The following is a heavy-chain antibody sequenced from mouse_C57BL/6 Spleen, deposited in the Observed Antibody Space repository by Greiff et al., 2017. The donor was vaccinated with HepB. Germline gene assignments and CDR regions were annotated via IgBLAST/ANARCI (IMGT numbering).Heavy chain of an antibody. V-gene: IGHV1-26*01. CDR2: INPNNGGT. CDR1: GYTFTDYY. CDR3: ARGRDVYFRFVYVVC. D-gene: IGHD2-3*01. J-gene: IGHJ2*01. Sequence: VQLQQSGPELVKPGASVKISCKASGYTFTDYYMNWVKQSHGKSLEWIGDINPNNGGTSYNQKFKGKATLTVDKSSSTAYMELRSLTSEDSAVYYFARGRDVYFRFVYVVCWGQGTTLTVSS.